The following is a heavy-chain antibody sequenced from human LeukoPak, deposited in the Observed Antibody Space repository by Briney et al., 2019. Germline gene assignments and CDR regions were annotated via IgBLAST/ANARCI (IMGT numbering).Heavy chain of an antibody. V-gene: IGHV1-8*01. Sequence: ASVKVSCKASGYNFNTYDINWVRQTGGQGLEWMGWMSPNSGNTAYAQKFQGRVTMSRNTSIATVYMEVSSLTSDDTAVYYCARVAYYYDSAGKSLKFFYGMDVWGQGTTVTVSS. CDR2: MSPNSGNT. CDR1: GYNFNTYD. CDR3: ARVAYYYDSAGKSLKFFYGMDV. J-gene: IGHJ6*02. D-gene: IGHD3-22*01.